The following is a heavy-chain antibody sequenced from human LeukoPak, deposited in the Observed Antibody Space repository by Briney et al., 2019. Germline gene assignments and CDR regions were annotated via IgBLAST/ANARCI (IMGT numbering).Heavy chain of an antibody. J-gene: IGHJ6*03. D-gene: IGHD3-10*01. V-gene: IGHV1-18*01. CDR2: ISAYNGNT. Sequence: ASVKVSCKASGYTFTSYGISWVRQAPGEGVEWRGWISAYNGNTNYAQKLQGRVTMTTDTSTSTAYMELRSMRSDDTAVYYCARALGSRSYYYYYMDVWGKGTTVTISS. CDR3: ARALGSRSYYYYYMDV. CDR1: GYTFTSYG.